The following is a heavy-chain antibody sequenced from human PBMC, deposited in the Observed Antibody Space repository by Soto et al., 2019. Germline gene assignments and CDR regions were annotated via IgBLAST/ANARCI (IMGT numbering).Heavy chain of an antibody. CDR1: AYTLTSYY. V-gene: IGHV1-46*01. Sequence: ASVKVSCKASAYTLTSYYIHWVRQAPGQGLEWMGIVNPSGGTTSYAQKFQGRVTMTRDTSKSTVYMELTSLRSDDTAVYYCARVLGYNSSWWRHTAFDIWGQGTMVTVS. CDR3: ARVLGYNSSWWRHTAFDI. J-gene: IGHJ3*02. D-gene: IGHD6-13*01. CDR2: VNPSGGTT.